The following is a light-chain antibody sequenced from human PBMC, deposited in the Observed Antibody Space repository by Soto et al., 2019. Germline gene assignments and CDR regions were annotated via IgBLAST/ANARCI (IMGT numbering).Light chain of an antibody. V-gene: IGLV2-8*01. CDR1: SSDVGGYNY. CDR2: EVN. CDR3: SSYTGTTVI. Sequence: QSALTQPPSASGSPGQSVAISCTGTSSDVGGYNYVSWYQQHPGKAPKLMIYEVNKRPSGVPDRFSGSRSGSTASLTVSGLQAEDEANYYCSSYTGTTVIFGGGTKLTVL. J-gene: IGLJ2*01.